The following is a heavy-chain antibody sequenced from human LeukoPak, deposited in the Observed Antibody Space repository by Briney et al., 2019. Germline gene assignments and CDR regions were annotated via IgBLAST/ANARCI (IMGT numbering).Heavy chain of an antibody. CDR3: AKGIYSSGWSYFDY. Sequence: GGSLRLSCAASGFTFSNSAMSWVRQAPGKGLEWVSTLSGSGITTYCADSVKGRFTISRDNSKNTLYLQMNSLRAEDTAVYYCAKGIYSSGWSYFDYWGHGTLVTVSS. D-gene: IGHD6-19*01. J-gene: IGHJ4*01. CDR2: LSGSGITT. V-gene: IGHV3-23*01. CDR1: GFTFSNSA.